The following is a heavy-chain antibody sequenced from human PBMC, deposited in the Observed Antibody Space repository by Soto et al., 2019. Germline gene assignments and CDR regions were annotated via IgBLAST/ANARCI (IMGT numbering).Heavy chain of an antibody. CDR2: IYYSGST. CDR1: GGSISSGDYY. D-gene: IGHD6-6*01. V-gene: IGHV4-30-4*01. CDR3: ARFEYSSSSGWFDP. Sequence: SETLSLTCTVSGGSISSGDYYWSWIRQPPGKGLEWIGYIYYSGSTYYNPSLKSRVTISVDTSKNQFSLKLSSVTAADTAVYYCARFEYSSSSGWFDPWGQGPLVTVSS. J-gene: IGHJ5*02.